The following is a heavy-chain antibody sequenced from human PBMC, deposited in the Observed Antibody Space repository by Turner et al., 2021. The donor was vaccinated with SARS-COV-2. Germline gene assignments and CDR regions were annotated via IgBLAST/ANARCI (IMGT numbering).Heavy chain of an antibody. CDR2: FNPNSGGT. D-gene: IGHD5-12*01. J-gene: IGHJ4*02. V-gene: IGHV1-2*02. CDR1: GYTFAGYY. Sequence: QVQLVQSGAEVKKPGASVKVSCKASGYTFAGYYIHWVRQAPGQGLKWMGWFNPNSGGTNYAQRFQGRVTMTGDTSISTAYMELSTLRSDDTAVYYCARSVSWLQSLTVDYWGQGTLVTVSS. CDR3: ARSVSWLQSLTVDY.